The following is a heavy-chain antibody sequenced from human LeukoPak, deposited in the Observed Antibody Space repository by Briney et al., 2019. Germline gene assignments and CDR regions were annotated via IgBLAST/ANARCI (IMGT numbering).Heavy chain of an antibody. D-gene: IGHD4-17*01. J-gene: IGHJ4*02. Sequence: ASVKVSCKASGHTFTGYYMHWVRQAPGQGLEWMGRINPNSGGTNYAQKFQGRVTMTRDMSISTAYMELSRLRSDDTAVYYCAASSYGDYWLYYFDYWGQGTLVTVSS. CDR2: INPNSGGT. CDR3: AASSYGDYWLYYFDY. V-gene: IGHV1-2*06. CDR1: GHTFTGYY.